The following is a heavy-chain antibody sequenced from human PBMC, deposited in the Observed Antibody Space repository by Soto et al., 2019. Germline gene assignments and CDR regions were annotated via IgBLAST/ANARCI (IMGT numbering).Heavy chain of an antibody. D-gene: IGHD5-12*01. CDR1: GFTFSTW. J-gene: IGHJ4*02. CDR2: INSDGSSI. CDR3: TRGASGDGNFDY. V-gene: IGHV3-74*01. Sequence: EVQLVESGGGLVQPGGSLRLSCAASGFTFSTWMHWVRQAPGTGLVWVSRINSDGSSITYADSVKGRFIISRDNAKNTLYLQMNSLTAEYTAVYYCTRGASGDGNFDYWGQGVLVTVSS.